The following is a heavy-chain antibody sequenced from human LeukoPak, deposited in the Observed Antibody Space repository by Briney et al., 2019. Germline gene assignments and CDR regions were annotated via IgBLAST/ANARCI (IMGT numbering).Heavy chain of an antibody. CDR1: GFTFSGYW. J-gene: IGHJ4*02. CDR2: IGRDGSAT. D-gene: IGHD3-10*01. Sequence: PGGSLRLSCAASGFTFSGYWMHWVRQAPGKGLVWVSRIGRDGSATNYADSVKGRFTISRDNVKNTLYLQMNSLRAEDTAVYYCARGAGWSGSGTYYLDCWGRGTLVTVSS. V-gene: IGHV3-74*01. CDR3: ARGAGWSGSGTYYLDC.